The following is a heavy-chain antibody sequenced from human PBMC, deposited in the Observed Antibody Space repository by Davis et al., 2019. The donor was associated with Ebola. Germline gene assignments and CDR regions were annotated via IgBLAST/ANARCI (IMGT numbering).Heavy chain of an antibody. CDR1: GGTFSSYA. CDR2: IIPIFGTA. J-gene: IGHJ4*02. CDR3: ASTGGGRGYSYGRRYFDY. D-gene: IGHD5-18*01. Sequence: SVKVSCKASGGTFSSYAISWVRQAPGQGLEWMGGIIPIFGTANYAQKFQGRVTITADESTSTAYMELSSLRSEDTAVYYCASTGGGRGYSYGRRYFDYWGQGTLVTVSS. V-gene: IGHV1-69*13.